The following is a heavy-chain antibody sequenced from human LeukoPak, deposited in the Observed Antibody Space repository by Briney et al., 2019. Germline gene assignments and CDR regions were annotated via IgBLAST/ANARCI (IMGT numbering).Heavy chain of an antibody. D-gene: IGHD1-26*01. CDR3: ARGLGATSPRSVVYFDY. CDR2: INHSGRT. CDR1: GESFSAYY. J-gene: IGHJ4*02. Sequence: SETLSLTCAVYGESFSAYYWSWIRQPPGKGLEWIGEINHSGRTIYNPSLKSRVTISVDTSKNQFSLKLSSVTAADTAVYYCARGLGATSPRSVVYFDYWGQGTLVTVSS. V-gene: IGHV4-34*01.